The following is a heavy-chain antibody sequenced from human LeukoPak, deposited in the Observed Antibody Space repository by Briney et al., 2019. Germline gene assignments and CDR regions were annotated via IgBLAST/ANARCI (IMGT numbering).Heavy chain of an antibody. V-gene: IGHV3-7*01. CDR1: GFTFSSYW. J-gene: IGHJ4*02. D-gene: IGHD2-2*01. CDR2: IKQDGSEK. Sequence: GGSLRLSCAASGFTFSSYWMSWVRQAPGKGLEWVANIKQDGSEKYYVDSVKGRFTISRDNAKNSLYLQMNSLRAEDTAVYYCARSSIVVVPAAFDFDYWGQGTLVTVSS. CDR3: ARSSIVVVPAAFDFDY.